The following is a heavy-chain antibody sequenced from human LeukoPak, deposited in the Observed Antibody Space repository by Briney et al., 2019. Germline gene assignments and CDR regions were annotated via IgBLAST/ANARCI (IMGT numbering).Heavy chain of an antibody. D-gene: IGHD3-9*01. CDR2: INHSGST. CDR3: ARGSRKLRYFDWLLLGFDY. V-gene: IGHV4-34*01. J-gene: IGHJ4*02. CDR1: GGSFSGYY. Sequence: RTSETLSLTCAVYGGSFSGYYWSWIRQPPGKGLEWIGEINHSGSTNYNPSLKSRVTISVDTSKNQFSLKLSSVTAADTAVYYCARGSRKLRYFDWLLLGFDYWGQGTLVTVSS.